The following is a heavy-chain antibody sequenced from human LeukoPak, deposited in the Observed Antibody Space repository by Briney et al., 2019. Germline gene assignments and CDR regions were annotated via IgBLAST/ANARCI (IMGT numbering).Heavy chain of an antibody. CDR2: IIPILGIA. CDR3: AITTDYGDYVGY. Sequence: ASVKVSCKAPGGTLSNYAISWVRQAPGQGLEWMGRIIPILGIANYAQKFQGRVTITADKSTSTAYMELSSLRSEDTAVYYCAITTDYGDYVGYWGQGTLVTVSS. J-gene: IGHJ4*02. V-gene: IGHV1-69*04. CDR1: GGTLSNYA. D-gene: IGHD4-17*01.